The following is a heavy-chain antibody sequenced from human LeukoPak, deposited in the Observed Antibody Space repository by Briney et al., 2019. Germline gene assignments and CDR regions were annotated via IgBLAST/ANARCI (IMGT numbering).Heavy chain of an antibody. Sequence: PGGSLRLSCAASGFIFSSYGMHWVRQAPGKGLEWVAVISYDGSNKYYADSVKGRFTISRDNSKDTLYLQMNSLRAEDTAVYYCAKDSARYSSSWLNLPDYWGQGTLVTVSS. CDR1: GFIFSSYG. V-gene: IGHV3-30*18. CDR2: ISYDGSNK. CDR3: AKDSARYSSSWLNLPDY. D-gene: IGHD6-13*01. J-gene: IGHJ4*02.